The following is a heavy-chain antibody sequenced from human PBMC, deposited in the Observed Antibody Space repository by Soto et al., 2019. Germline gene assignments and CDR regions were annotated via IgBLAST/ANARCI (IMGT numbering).Heavy chain of an antibody. V-gene: IGHV4-34*01. J-gene: IGHJ5*01. CDR1: GGSFSGYY. CDR3: ARKPRDIVVVPAARGNWFYS. D-gene: IGHD2-2*01. CDR2: INHSGST. Sequence: QVQLQQWGAGLLKPSETLSLTCAVYGGSFSGYYWSWIRQPPGKGLDWIGEINHSGSTNYNPSLKGPVPISVNTSKYQLPPKLSYLTAADTAVYYCARKPRDIVVVPAARGNWFYSWGQGTLVTVS.